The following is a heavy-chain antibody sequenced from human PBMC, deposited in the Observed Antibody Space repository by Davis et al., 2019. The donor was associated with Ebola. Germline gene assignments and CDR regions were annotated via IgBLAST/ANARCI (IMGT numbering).Heavy chain of an antibody. CDR2: ISSTSDI. V-gene: IGHV3-21*01. CDR3: AKDPRSVWYANFDY. CDR1: GFPFTSYI. D-gene: IGHD6-19*01. Sequence: GESLKISCAASGFPFTSYILSWVRQAPGKGLEWVSSISSTSDIYYRDSVKGRFTISRDNAKNSLYLQMNSLRAEDTAVYYCAKDPRSVWYANFDYWGQGTLVTVSS. J-gene: IGHJ4*02.